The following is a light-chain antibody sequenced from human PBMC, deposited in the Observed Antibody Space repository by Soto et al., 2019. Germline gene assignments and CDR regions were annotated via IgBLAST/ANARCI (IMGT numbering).Light chain of an antibody. Sequence: EIVLTQSPGTLSLSPGERATLTCRASQSVSSSYLGWYQQKLGQAPRLLIYGASSRATGIPDRFSGSGSGTDFTLTISRLEPEDFAVYYCQQYCSSPQTFGQGTKVEIK. V-gene: IGKV3-20*01. J-gene: IGKJ1*01. CDR3: QQYCSSPQT. CDR1: QSVSSSY. CDR2: GAS.